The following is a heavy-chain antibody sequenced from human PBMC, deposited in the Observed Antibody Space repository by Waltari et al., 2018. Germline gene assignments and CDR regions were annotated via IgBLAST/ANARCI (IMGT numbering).Heavy chain of an antibody. V-gene: IGHV3-33*08. J-gene: IGHJ3*02. CDR3: ANLAARSAFDI. D-gene: IGHD6-6*01. Sequence: QVQLVESGGGVVQPGRSLRLSYAASGFPFSSYGLPWVRQAPGKGLEWVAVIWYDGSNKYYADSVKGRFTISRDNSKNTLYLQMNSLRAEDTAMYYCANLAARSAFDIWGQGTMVTVSS. CDR1: GFPFSSYG. CDR2: IWYDGSNK.